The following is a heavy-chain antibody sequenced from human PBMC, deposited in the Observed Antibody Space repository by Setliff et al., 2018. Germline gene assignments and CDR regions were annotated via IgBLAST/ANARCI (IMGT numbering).Heavy chain of an antibody. D-gene: IGHD3-9*01. V-gene: IGHV1-18*01. Sequence: GASVKVSCKASGYTFTDYIINWVRQAPGQGLEWVGWISPHTGKTYFAQKLQGRVTMTTDTPTSTAYMELRSLTSDDTAVYYCARGQTLRHFDWPTAFDYWGLGTLVTVSS. CDR1: GYTFTDYI. CDR2: ISPHTGKT. J-gene: IGHJ4*02. CDR3: ARGQTLRHFDWPTAFDY.